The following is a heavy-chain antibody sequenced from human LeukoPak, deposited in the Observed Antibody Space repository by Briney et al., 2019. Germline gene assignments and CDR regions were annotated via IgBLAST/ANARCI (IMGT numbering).Heavy chain of an antibody. CDR3: ARDQVSSSGYLDYFDY. D-gene: IGHD3-22*01. Sequence: PGGSLRLSCAASGFTFSSYEMNWVRQAPGKGLEWVSYISRSSGSTTYYAESVKGRFTIPRDNAKNSLYLQMSSLRVEDTAVYYCARDQVSSSGYLDYFDYWGQGALVTVSS. V-gene: IGHV3-48*03. CDR2: ISRSSGSTT. CDR1: GFTFSSYE. J-gene: IGHJ4*02.